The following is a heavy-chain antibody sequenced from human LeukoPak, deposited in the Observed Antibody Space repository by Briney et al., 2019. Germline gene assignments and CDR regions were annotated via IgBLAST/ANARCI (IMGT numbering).Heavy chain of an antibody. J-gene: IGHJ5*02. CDR3: ARVRLRNGYNWFDP. CDR1: GYTFTDYY. D-gene: IGHD3-3*01. V-gene: IGHV1-8*03. Sequence: ASVKVSCKASGYTFTDYYINWVRQAPGQGLEWMGWMSPDSGDTGYAHEFQGRVTITRNTSITTAYMELRSLTFEDTAVYYCARVRLRNGYNWFDPWGQGTLVTVSS. CDR2: MSPDSGDT.